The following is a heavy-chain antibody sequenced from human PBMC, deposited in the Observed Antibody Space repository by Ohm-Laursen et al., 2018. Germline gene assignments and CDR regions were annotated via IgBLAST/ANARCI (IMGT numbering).Heavy chain of an antibody. J-gene: IGHJ4*02. CDR2: IYWNDDK. V-gene: IGHV2-5*01. CDR3: ARIRDSSGWSVDY. D-gene: IGHD6-19*01. CDR1: GFSLNGSPMC. Sequence: TQTLTLTYTFSGFSLNGSPMCVSWIRQSPGKGLEWLALIYWNDDKRYNPSLKSRLTITKDTSKNQVVLTMTNMDPVDTATYYCARIRDSSGWSVDYWGQGTLATVSS.